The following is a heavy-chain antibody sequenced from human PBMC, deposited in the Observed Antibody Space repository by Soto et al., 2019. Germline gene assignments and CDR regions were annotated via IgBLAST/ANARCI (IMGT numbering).Heavy chain of an antibody. CDR1: GFTFSRYE. J-gene: IGHJ6*02. V-gene: IGHV3-48*03. Sequence: EVQLVESGGGLEQPGGSLRLSCAASGFTFSRYEMNWVRQAPGKGLEWVSYSSTSGSTIYYANSVKGRFTISRDNAKNSLYLQMNSLRAEDTAVYYCARLLGGHDSGDYYYYAMDVWGQGTTVTVSS. CDR3: ARLLGGHDSGDYYYYAMDV. D-gene: IGHD3-10*01. CDR2: SSTSGSTI.